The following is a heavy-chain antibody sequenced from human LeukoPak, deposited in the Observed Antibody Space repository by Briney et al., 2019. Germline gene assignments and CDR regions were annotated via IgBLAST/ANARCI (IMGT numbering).Heavy chain of an antibody. J-gene: IGHJ4*02. CDR1: GGSFSGYY. CDR3: ARALLYSGSPFDY. CDR2: INHSGST. Sequence: SETLSLTCAVYGGSFSGYYWSWIRQPPGKGLEWIGEINHSGSTNYNPSLKSRVTISVDTSKNQFPLKLSSVTAADTAVYYCARALLYSGSPFDYWGQGTLVTVSS. D-gene: IGHD1-26*01. V-gene: IGHV4-34*01.